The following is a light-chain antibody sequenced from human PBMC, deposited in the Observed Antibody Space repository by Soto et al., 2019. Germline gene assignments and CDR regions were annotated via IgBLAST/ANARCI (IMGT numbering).Light chain of an antibody. CDR3: SSYAGSNNFVV. J-gene: IGLJ2*01. CDR1: SSDVGGYNY. Sequence: QSALTQPPSASGSPGQSVTISCTGTSSDVGGYNYVSWYQQHPGKAPKLMIYEVTKRPSGVPDRFSGSKSGNTASLTVSGLQAEDEGDFYCSSYAGSNNFVVFGGGTKL. V-gene: IGLV2-8*01. CDR2: EVT.